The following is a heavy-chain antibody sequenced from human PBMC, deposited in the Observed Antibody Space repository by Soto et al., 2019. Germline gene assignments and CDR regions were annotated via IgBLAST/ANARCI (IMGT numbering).Heavy chain of an antibody. V-gene: IGHV1-69*01. CDR1: GATISAYG. CDR2: IIPIFGSA. J-gene: IGHJ6*02. Sequence: QVRLVQSGAEMKKPGSSVRVSCKASGATISAYGISWVRQAPGQGLEWMGGIIPIFGSATYAEKFQARVTITADERTNTAYMALSSLRSEDTAIYYIARTSSGTSSSPRAPSGNYARAVWGQGTTVSVSS. D-gene: IGHD6-19*01. CDR3: ARTSSGTSSSPRAPSGNYARAV.